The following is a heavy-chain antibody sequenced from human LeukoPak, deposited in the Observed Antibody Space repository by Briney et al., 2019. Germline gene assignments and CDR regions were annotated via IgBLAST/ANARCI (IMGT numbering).Heavy chain of an antibody. CDR3: ARDRGREGADFDY. CDR1: GFTFSIYS. CDR2: ISSSSSYI. J-gene: IGHJ4*02. Sequence: PGGSLRLSCAASGFTFSIYSMNWVRQAPGKGLEWVSSISSSSSYISYADSVKGRFIISRDNAKNSLYLQMNSLRAEDTAVYYCARDRGREGADFDYWGQGTLVTVSS. V-gene: IGHV3-21*01. D-gene: IGHD3-10*01.